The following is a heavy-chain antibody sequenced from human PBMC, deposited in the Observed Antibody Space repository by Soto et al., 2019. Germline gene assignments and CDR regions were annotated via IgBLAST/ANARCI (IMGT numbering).Heavy chain of an antibody. CDR3: AKRFGYRPGPFEY. J-gene: IGHJ4*02. D-gene: IGHD5-18*01. CDR2: ISDSGDIT. Sequence: GGSLRLSCAASGFTFTTYDMIRVRQAPGKGLEWVSIISDSGDITYYGDSVKDRFTISRDNSKNTLDLQINSLRAEDTAIYYCAKRFGYRPGPFEYWGRGTLVTGSS. CDR1: GFTFTTYD. V-gene: IGHV3-23*01.